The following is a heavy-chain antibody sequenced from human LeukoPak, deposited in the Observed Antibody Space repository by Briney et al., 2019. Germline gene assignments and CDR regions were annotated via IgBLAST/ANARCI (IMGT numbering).Heavy chain of an antibody. CDR1: GFTFTTYT. CDR2: ISTGSSYI. D-gene: IGHD4-23*01. J-gene: IGHJ4*02. V-gene: IGHV3-21*01. CDR3: ATGTEEITVVTPCY. Sequence: GGSLRLSCAASGFTFTTYTMNWVRQAPGKGLKWVSSISTGSSYIHYADSVKGRFTISRDNAKNSLYLQMNSLRAEDTAVYYCATGTEEITVVTPCYWGQGTLVTVSS.